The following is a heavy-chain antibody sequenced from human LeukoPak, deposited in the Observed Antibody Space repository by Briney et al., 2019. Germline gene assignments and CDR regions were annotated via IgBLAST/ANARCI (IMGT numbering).Heavy chain of an antibody. D-gene: IGHD3-22*01. CDR1: GFTFGDYA. J-gene: IGHJ4*02. CDR2: IKQDGSEK. Sequence: GGSLSLSCTASGFTFGDYAMTWVRQAPGKGLEWVANIKQDGSEKYYVDSVKGRFTISRDNAKNSLYLQMNSLRAEDTAVYYCARDLYRIVVVPHYFDYWGQGTLVTVSS. V-gene: IGHV3-7*01. CDR3: ARDLYRIVVVPHYFDY.